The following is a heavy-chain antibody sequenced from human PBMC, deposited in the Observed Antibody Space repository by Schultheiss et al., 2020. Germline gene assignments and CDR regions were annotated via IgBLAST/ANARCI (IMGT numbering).Heavy chain of an antibody. J-gene: IGHJ6*02. V-gene: IGHV4-31*03. Sequence: SETLSLTCTVSGGSISSGGYYWSWIRQHPGKGLEWIGYIYYSGSTYYNPSLKSRVTISVDTSKNQFSLKLSSVTPEDTAVYYCARDRLSPVEWREDTGDRGYYYGMDVWGQGTTVTVSS. CDR2: IYYSGST. D-gene: IGHD7-27*01. CDR3: ARDRLSPVEWREDTGDRGYYYGMDV. CDR1: GGSISSGGYY.